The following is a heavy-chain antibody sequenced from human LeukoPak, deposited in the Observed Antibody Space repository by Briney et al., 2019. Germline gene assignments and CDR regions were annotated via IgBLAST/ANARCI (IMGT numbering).Heavy chain of an antibody. Sequence: GGSLRLSCTASGFAFSDYWMSWVRQAPGKGLEWLANINQDGSQTSYVDSVRRRFTVSRDNAKNSLYPQMNSLRADDTAVYYCSRDSSPRYSGYDWVYWGRGTLVTVSS. J-gene: IGHJ4*02. CDR1: GFAFSDYW. D-gene: IGHD5-12*01. CDR3: SRDSSPRYSGYDWVY. V-gene: IGHV3-7*01. CDR2: INQDGSQT.